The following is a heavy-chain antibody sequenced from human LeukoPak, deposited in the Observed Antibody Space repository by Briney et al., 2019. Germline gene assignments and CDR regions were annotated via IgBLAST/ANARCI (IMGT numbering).Heavy chain of an antibody. CDR1: GXTFSSYG. V-gene: IGHV3-33*01. CDR2: IWYDGSNK. Sequence: LSXXXXGXTFSSYGMHWVRQAPGKGLEWVAVIWYDGSNKYYADSVKGRFTISRDNSKNTLYLQMDSLRAEDTAVYYCARRDYVWGSYRYSPPDYWGQGTLVTVSS. CDR3: ARRDYVWGSYRYSPPDY. J-gene: IGHJ4*02. D-gene: IGHD3-16*02.